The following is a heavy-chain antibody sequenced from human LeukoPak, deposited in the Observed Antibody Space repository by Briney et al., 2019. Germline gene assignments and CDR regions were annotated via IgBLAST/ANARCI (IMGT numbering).Heavy chain of an antibody. J-gene: IGHJ3*02. V-gene: IGHV7-4-1*02. Sequence: ASVKVSCKASGYTFTSYAMNWVRQAPGQGLEWMGWINTNTGNPTYAQGFTGRFVFSLDTSVSTAYLQISSLKAEDTAVYYCARFGGATWIQRWPTDAFDIWGQGTMVTVSS. CDR3: ARFGGATWIQRWPTDAFDI. D-gene: IGHD5-18*01. CDR1: GYTFTSYA. CDR2: INTNTGNP.